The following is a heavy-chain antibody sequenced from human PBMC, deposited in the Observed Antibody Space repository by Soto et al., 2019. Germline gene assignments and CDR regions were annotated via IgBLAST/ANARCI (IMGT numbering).Heavy chain of an antibody. Sequence: EVQLLESGGGLVQPGGSLRLSCAASGFTFSSHAMSWVRQAPGKGLEWVSSMSGSGDNTYHADSVKGRFTVSRDNSKNTLYLQMNSLRVEGTAVYYCAKGSYTNYNWFDPWGQGTLVTVSS. J-gene: IGHJ5*02. D-gene: IGHD4-4*01. CDR1: GFTFSSHA. CDR2: MSGSGDNT. CDR3: AKGSYTNYNWFDP. V-gene: IGHV3-23*01.